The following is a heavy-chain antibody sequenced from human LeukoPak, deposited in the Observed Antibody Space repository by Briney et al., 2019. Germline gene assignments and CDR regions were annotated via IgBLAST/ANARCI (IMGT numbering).Heavy chain of an antibody. CDR3: ARDQTIVMITGAFDI. CDR2: ISSSSSYI. D-gene: IGHD3-22*01. CDR1: GFTFSSYS. V-gene: IGHV3-21*01. J-gene: IGHJ3*02. Sequence: GGSLRLSCAASGFTFSSYSMNWVRQAPGKGLEWVSSISSSSSYIYYADSVKGRFTISRDNAKNSLYLQMNSLRAEDTAVYYCARDQTIVMITGAFDIWGQGTMVTVSS.